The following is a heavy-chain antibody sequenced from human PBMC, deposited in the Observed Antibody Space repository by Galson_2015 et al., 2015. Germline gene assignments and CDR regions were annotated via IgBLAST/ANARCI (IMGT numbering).Heavy chain of an antibody. CDR2: ISGNGART. CDR3: TKGGYYGSGSFDP. CDR1: GFAFSNYA. J-gene: IGHJ5*02. V-gene: IGHV3-23*01. Sequence: CAASGFAFSNYAMSWVRQAPGKGLEWVSVISGNGARTYYADSVKGRFTISRDNSKNTLYVQMNSLRAEDTAMYYCTKGGYYGSGSFDPWGQGTLVSVSS. D-gene: IGHD3-10*01.